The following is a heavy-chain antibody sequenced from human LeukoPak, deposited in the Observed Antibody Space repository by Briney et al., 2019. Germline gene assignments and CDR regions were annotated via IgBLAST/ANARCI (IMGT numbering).Heavy chain of an antibody. CDR1: GFNIGSYW. D-gene: IGHD3-10*01. Sequence: GGSLRLSCAASGFNIGSYWMNWVRQGPGKGLVWVARISSDGKSISYADSVKGRFTISRDNSKNTLYLQMDSLRAEDTAVYYCASASSESYYWALDYWGQGTLVTVPS. CDR2: ISSDGKSI. CDR3: ASASSESYYWALDY. V-gene: IGHV3-74*01. J-gene: IGHJ4*02.